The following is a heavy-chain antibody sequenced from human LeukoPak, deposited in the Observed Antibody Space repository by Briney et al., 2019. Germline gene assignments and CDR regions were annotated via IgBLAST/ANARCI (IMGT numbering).Heavy chain of an antibody. V-gene: IGHV3-30*18. CDR3: AKERGIRRSYYFDY. CDR2: ISYDGSNK. CDR1: GFTFSSYG. Sequence: GGSLRLSCAASGFTFSSYGMHWVRQAPGKGLEWVAVISYDGSNKYYADSVKGRFTISRDNSKNTLYLQMNSLRAEDTAVYYCAKERGIRRSYYFDYWGQGTLVTVSS. J-gene: IGHJ4*02. D-gene: IGHD6-13*01.